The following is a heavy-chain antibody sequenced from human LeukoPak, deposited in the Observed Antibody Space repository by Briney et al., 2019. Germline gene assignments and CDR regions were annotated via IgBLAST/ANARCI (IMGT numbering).Heavy chain of an antibody. D-gene: IGHD7-27*01. Sequence: PGGSLRLSCTTSGITLGEYAMRWVRQGPGEGLEWVGFIRSNAYGGTAEYAASVRGRFTISRDDSKSIAYLQMNSLKTEDIAVYYCTRENGEKRHFDLWGRGTLVTVSS. CDR2: IRSNAYGGTA. CDR1: GITLGEYA. CDR3: TRENGEKRHFDL. J-gene: IGHJ2*01. V-gene: IGHV3-49*04.